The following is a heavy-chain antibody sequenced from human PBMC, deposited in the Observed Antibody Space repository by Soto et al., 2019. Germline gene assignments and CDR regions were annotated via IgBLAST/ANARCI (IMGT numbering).Heavy chain of an antibody. Sequence: VQLVESGGGVVQPGTSLRLSCVVSGFTLSNTGVHWVRQAPGKGLEWVAMISHDGFSQYYLDSVKGRFTISRDNSKNTVYLQMHSLRPEDTSVYYCAKDWGGSGWYNWFDSWGQGTLVTVSS. D-gene: IGHD6-19*01. V-gene: IGHV3-30*18. CDR1: GFTLSNTG. CDR2: ISHDGFSQ. CDR3: AKDWGGSGWYNWFDS. J-gene: IGHJ5*01.